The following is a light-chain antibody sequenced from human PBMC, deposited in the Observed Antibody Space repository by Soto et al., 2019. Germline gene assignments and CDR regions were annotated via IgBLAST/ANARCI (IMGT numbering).Light chain of an antibody. CDR1: QTISSW. Sequence: DIQMTQSPSTLSGSVGDRVTITCRASQTISSWLAWYQQKPGKAPKLLIYKASTLKSGVPSRFSGSGSWTEFTLTISSLQPDDFATYYCQQYSTYWTFGQGTKVDIK. CDR2: KAS. V-gene: IGKV1-5*03. J-gene: IGKJ1*01. CDR3: QQYSTYWT.